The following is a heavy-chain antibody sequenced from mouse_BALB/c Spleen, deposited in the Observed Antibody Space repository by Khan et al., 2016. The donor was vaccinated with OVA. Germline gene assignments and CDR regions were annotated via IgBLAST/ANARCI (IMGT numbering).Heavy chain of an antibody. Sequence: EVELVESGGDLVKPGGSLKLSCAASGFNFSSNGMSWVRQTPDKRLEWVATISSGGDYTYYQASVQGRFTISRDNAKNTLYLQMSSLKSEDTAMYYCASHLTGSFAYWRQGTVVTVSA. CDR1: GFNFSSNG. CDR3: ASHLTGSFAY. J-gene: IGHJ3*01. V-gene: IGHV5-6*01. CDR2: ISSGGDYT.